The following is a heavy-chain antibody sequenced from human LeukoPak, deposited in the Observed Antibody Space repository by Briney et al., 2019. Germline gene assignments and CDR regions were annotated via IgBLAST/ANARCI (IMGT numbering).Heavy chain of an antibody. J-gene: IGHJ6*02. V-gene: IGHV4-34*01. CDR2: INHSGST. Sequence: SETLSLTCAVYGGSFNGYYWSWIRQPPGKGLEWIGEINHSGSTNYNPSLKSRVTISVDASKDQFSLKLSSVTAADTAVYYCARSSYYYYGMDVWGQGTTVTVSS. CDR3: ARSSYYYYGMDV. CDR1: GGSFNGYY.